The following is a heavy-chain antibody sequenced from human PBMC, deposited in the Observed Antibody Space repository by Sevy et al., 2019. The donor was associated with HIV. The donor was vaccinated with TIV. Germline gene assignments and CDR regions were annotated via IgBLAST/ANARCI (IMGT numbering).Heavy chain of an antibody. J-gene: IGHJ6*02. CDR1: GFTFDDYA. V-gene: IGHV3-9*01. D-gene: IGHD2-8*01. CDR2: ISWNSGSI. CDR3: AKDKGYCTNGVCYTSYYYYGMDV. Sequence: GGSLRLSCAASGFTFDDYAMHWVRQAPGKGLEWVSGISWNSGSIGYADSVKGRFTISRDNAKNSLYLQMNSLRAEDTALYYCAKDKGYCTNGVCYTSYYYYGMDVWGQGTAVTVSS.